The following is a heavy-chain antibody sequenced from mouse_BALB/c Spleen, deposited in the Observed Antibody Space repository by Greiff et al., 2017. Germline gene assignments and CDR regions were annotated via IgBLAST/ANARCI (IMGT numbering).Heavy chain of an antibody. D-gene: IGHD2-10*02. J-gene: IGHJ3*01. V-gene: IGHV1-9*01. CDR3: ARKEYGNYGFAY. CDR1: GYTFSSYW. Sequence: VQLQQSGAELMKPGASVKISCKATGYTFSSYWIEWVKQRPGHGLEWIGEILPGSGSTNYNEKFKGKATFTADTSSNTAYMQLSSLTSEDSAVYYCARKEYGNYGFAYWGQGTLVTVSA. CDR2: ILPGSGST.